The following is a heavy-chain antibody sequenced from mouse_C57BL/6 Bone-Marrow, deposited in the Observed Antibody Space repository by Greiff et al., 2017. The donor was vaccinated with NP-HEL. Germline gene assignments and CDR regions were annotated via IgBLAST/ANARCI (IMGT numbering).Heavy chain of an antibody. J-gene: IGHJ3*01. D-gene: IGHD1-1*01. V-gene: IGHV2-2*01. CDR1: GFSLTSYG. Sequence: VKLMESGPGLVQPSQSLSITCTVSGFSLTSYGVHWVRQSPGKGLEWLGVIWSGGSTDYNAAFISRLSISKDNSKSQVFFKMNSLQADDTAIYYCARRSGSSWFAYWGQGTLVTVSA. CDR3: ARRSGSSWFAY. CDR2: IWSGGST.